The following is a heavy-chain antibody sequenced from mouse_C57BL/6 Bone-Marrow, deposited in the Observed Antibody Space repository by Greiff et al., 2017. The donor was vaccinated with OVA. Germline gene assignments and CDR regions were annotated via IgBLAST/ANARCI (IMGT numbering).Heavy chain of an antibody. V-gene: IGHV5-6*01. J-gene: IGHJ1*03. CDR3: ASKGPYYYGSRPWYFDV. Sequence: EVQGVESGGDLVKPGGSLKLSCAASGFTFSSYGMSWVRQTPDKRLEWVATISSGGSYTYYPDSVKGRFPISRDNAKHTLYLQRSSLKSEDTAMYYCASKGPYYYGSRPWYFDVWGTGTTVTVSS. CDR2: ISSGGSYT. D-gene: IGHD1-1*01. CDR1: GFTFSSYG.